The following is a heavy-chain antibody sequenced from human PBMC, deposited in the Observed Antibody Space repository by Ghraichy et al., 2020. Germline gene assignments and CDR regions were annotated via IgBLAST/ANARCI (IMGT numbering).Heavy chain of an antibody. Sequence: GGSLRLSCAASGFTFSSYAMSWVRQAPGRGLEWVSVIRSSGGSIYYANSVKGGFTISSDNSKKTRYVQMNSLRAEDTAVYYCAKGAPIDSSHTGGIDNWGQGTLVTVSS. CDR1: GFTFSSYA. CDR2: IRSSGGSI. J-gene: IGHJ4*02. CDR3: AKGAPIDSSHTGGIDN. V-gene: IGHV3-23*01. D-gene: IGHD3-16*01.